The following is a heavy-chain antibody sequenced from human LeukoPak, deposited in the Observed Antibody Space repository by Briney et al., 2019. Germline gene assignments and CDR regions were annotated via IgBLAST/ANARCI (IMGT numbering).Heavy chain of an antibody. D-gene: IGHD2-2*01. V-gene: IGHV1-69*05. J-gene: IGHJ3*02. CDR3: ARDCSSTSCPEGGNDAFDI. Sequence: GASVKVSCKASGGTFSSYAINWVRQAPGQGLEWMGGIIPIFGTANYAQKFQGRVTITTDESTSTAYMELSSLRSEDTAVYYCARDCSSTSCPEGGNDAFDIWGQGTMVTVSS. CDR1: GGTFSSYA. CDR2: IIPIFGTA.